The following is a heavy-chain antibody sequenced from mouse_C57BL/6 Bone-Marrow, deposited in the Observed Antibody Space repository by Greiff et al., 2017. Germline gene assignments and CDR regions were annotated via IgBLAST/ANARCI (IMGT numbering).Heavy chain of an antibody. D-gene: IGHD1-1*01. CDR3: ARSDYGQFAY. CDR1: GYAFSSSW. J-gene: IGHJ3*01. CDR2: IYPGDGDT. V-gene: IGHV1-82*01. Sequence: QVQLQQSGPELVKPGASVKISCKASGYAFSSSWMNWVKQRPGKGLEWIGRIYPGDGDTNYNGKCKGKATLTADKSSSTAYMQLSSLTSEDSAVYFCARSDYGQFAYWGQGTLVTVSA.